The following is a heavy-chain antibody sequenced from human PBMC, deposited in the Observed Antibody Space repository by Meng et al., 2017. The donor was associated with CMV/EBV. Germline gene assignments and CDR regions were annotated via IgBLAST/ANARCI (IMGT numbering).Heavy chain of an antibody. V-gene: IGHV4-39*01. CDR3: ARHLWVVPGESGWWYFDL. D-gene: IGHD2-2*01. CDR1: GGSISSSSYY. CDR2: IYYSGST. J-gene: IGHJ2*01. Sequence: SETLSLTCTVSGGSISSSSYYWGWIRQPPGKGLEWIGSIYYSGSTYYNPSLKSRVTISVDTSKNQFSLKLSSVTAADTAVYYCARHLWVVPGESGWWYFDLWGRGTLVTVSS.